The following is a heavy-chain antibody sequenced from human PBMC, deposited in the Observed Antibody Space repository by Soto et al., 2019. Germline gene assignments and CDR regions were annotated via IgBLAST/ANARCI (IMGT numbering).Heavy chain of an antibody. D-gene: IGHD1-1*01. Sequence: EVQLAESGGGLVQPGGSLRLSCVVSGFTLSDHDMDWVRQAPGKGLEWVGRSKRKVERDTKEYAASVKGRFTISRHDSENSLSLQMDSLKTEDTAVYYCLAFLSGRPYWGQGTLVTVSS. CDR1: GFTLSDHD. V-gene: IGHV3-72*01. J-gene: IGHJ4*02. CDR2: SKRKVERDTK. CDR3: LAFLSGRPY.